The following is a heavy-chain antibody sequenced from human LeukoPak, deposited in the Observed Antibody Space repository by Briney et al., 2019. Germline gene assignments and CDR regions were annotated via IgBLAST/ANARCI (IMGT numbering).Heavy chain of an antibody. Sequence: SETLSLTCTVSGGSISSSSYYWGWIRQPPGKGLEWIGSIYYSGSTYYNPCLKSRVTISVDTSKNQFSLKLSSVTAADTAVYYCASLSRYAVWGSYRRQIDYWGQGTLVTVSS. CDR2: IYYSGST. CDR1: GGSISSSSYY. V-gene: IGHV4-39*07. J-gene: IGHJ4*02. D-gene: IGHD3-16*02. CDR3: ASLSRYAVWGSYRRQIDY.